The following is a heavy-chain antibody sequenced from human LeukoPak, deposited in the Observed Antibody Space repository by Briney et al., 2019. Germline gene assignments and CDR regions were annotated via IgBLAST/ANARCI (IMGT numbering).Heavy chain of an antibody. V-gene: IGHV3-30*18. CDR3: AKCRAGHELVCFVADY. CDR1: GFTFSSYG. CDR2: ISYDGSNQ. D-gene: IGHD2-8*01. J-gene: IGHJ4*02. Sequence: PGGSLRLSCAASGFTFSSYGVHWVRQAPGKGLEWVAFISYDGSNQYYADSVKGRFTISRDNSKNTLYLQMSSLRVEDTAVYYCAKCRAGHELVCFVADYWGQGTLVTVSS.